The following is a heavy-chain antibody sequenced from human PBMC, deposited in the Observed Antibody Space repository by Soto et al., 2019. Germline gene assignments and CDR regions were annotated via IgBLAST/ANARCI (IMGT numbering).Heavy chain of an antibody. V-gene: IGHV3-21*06. CDR1: GFTISDYT. D-gene: IGHD3-16*01. Sequence: EVQLGESGGGLVKPGGSLRLSCVVSGFTISDYTMNWVRQAPGKGLEWVSCISSSSRYIYYADSVEGRFTISRDNAKNSLYLQMNSLRAEDTAVYYCASESGGSGHDLVSWGQGTLVTVSS. CDR3: ASESGGSGHDLVS. CDR2: ISSSSRYI. J-gene: IGHJ5*02.